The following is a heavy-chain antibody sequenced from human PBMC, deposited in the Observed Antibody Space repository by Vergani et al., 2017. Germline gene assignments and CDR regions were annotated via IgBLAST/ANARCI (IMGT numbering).Heavy chain of an antibody. V-gene: IGHV4-34*01. Sequence: QVQLQQWGAGLLKPSETLSLTCAVYGGSFSGYYWSWIRKPPGKGLEWIGEINHSGSTNYNPSLKSRVTISVDTSKNQFSLKLSSVTAADTAVYYCARGKFGARRLWRIFDYWGQGTLVTVSS. CDR3: ARGKFGARRLWRIFDY. CDR1: GGSFSGYY. J-gene: IGHJ4*02. D-gene: IGHD3-3*01. CDR2: INHSGST.